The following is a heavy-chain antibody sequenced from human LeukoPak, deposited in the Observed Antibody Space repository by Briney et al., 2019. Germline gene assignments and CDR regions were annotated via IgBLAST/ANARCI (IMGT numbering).Heavy chain of an antibody. CDR1: GGSINSYY. Sequence: SETLSLTCTVSGGSINSYYWGWIRQTPGKGLEWIGEVNHSGYTNMNPSLKSRVTISVDTSKNQFSLMLTSVTAADTAVYFCARMTTGHDYWGQGTLVTVSS. D-gene: IGHD4-17*01. J-gene: IGHJ4*02. V-gene: IGHV4-34*01. CDR3: ARMTTGHDY. CDR2: VNHSGYT.